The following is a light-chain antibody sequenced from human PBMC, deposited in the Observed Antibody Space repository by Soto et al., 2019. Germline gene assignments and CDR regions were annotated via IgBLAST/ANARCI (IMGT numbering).Light chain of an antibody. J-gene: IGKJ1*01. Sequence: ETVMTQSPATLSVSPGERATLSCRASQSVSSNLAWYQQKSGQAPRLLIYGASSRAIHTPDRFSGSGSGTDFTLTISGLEPEDFAVYYCQHFGNSLWTFGQGTKVDIK. V-gene: IGKV3D-15*01. CDR1: QSVSSN. CDR2: GAS. CDR3: QHFGNSLWT.